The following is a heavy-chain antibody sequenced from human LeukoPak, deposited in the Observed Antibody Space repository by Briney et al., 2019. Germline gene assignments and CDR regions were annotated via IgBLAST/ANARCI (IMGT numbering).Heavy chain of an antibody. CDR1: GYTFTGYY. D-gene: IGHD5-18*01. J-gene: IGHJ4*02. CDR2: INPNSGGT. V-gene: IGHV1-2*04. CDR3: ARGVDTAMEDLHYFDY. Sequence: ASVKVSCKASGYTFTGYYMHWVRQAPGQGLEWMGWINPNSGGTNYAQKFQGWVTMTRDTSISTAYMELSRLRSDDTAVYYCARGVDTAMEDLHYFDYWGQGTLVTVSS.